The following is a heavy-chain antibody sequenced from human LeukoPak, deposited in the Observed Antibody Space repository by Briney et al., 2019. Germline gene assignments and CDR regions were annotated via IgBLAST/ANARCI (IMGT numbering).Heavy chain of an antibody. CDR1: GGSISSGGYY. Sequence: PSETLSPTCTVSGGSISSGGYYWSWIRQHPGKGLEWIGYIYYSGSTYYNPSLKSRVTISVDTSKNQFSLKLSSVTAADTAVYYCARDLRGDYSKSGSWFDPWGQGTLVTVSS. D-gene: IGHD4-11*01. J-gene: IGHJ5*02. CDR3: ARDLRGDYSKSGSWFDP. V-gene: IGHV4-31*03. CDR2: IYYSGST.